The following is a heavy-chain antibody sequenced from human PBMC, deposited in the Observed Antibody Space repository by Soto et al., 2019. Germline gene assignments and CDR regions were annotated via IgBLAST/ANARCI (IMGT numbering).Heavy chain of an antibody. CDR3: ARDLVGSSWYRPYYYYYGMDV. J-gene: IGHJ6*02. CDR2: IIPIFGTA. Sequence: ASVKVSCKASGGTFSSYAISWVRQAPGQGLEWMGGIIPIFGTANYAQKFQGRVTITADESTSTAYMELSSLRSEDTAVYYCARDLVGSSWYRPYYYYYGMDVWGQGTTVTVSS. V-gene: IGHV1-69*13. CDR1: GGTFSSYA. D-gene: IGHD6-13*01.